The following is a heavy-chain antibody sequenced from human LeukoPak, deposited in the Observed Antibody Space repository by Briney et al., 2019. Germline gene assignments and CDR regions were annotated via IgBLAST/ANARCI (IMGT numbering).Heavy chain of an antibody. D-gene: IGHD5-12*01. CDR1: GFSFNNYA. Sequence: GGSLRLSCAASGFSFNNYAMNWVRQAPGKGLEWVSIIISSSGTAVYADSVKGRFTISRDISKNTLYLQMNNLRVEDTAVYYCVKGAYDYIEVAYFDFWGQGILVTVSS. CDR2: IISSSGTA. J-gene: IGHJ4*01. CDR3: VKGAYDYIEVAYFDF. V-gene: IGHV3-23*01.